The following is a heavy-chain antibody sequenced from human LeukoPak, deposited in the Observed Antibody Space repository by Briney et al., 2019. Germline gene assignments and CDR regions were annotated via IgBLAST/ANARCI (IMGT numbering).Heavy chain of an antibody. CDR2: ISGSGGST. D-gene: IGHD3-22*01. Sequence: PGGSLRLSCAASGFTFSSYAMSWVRQAPGKGLEWVSGISGSGGSTYYADSVKGRFTISRDNSKNTLYLQMNSLRAEDTAVYYCAKDRDPVNGYYEGWGQGTLVTVSS. J-gene: IGHJ4*02. V-gene: IGHV3-23*01. CDR1: GFTFSSYA. CDR3: AKDRDPVNGYYEG.